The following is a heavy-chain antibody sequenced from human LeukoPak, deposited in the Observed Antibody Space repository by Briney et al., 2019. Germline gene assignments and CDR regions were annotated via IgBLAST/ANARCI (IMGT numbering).Heavy chain of an antibody. CDR3: ARVNYGDYLPSFDY. CDR1: GFTFSSYA. Sequence: PGGSLRLSCAASGFTFSSYAMHWVRQAPGKGLEYVSAISSNGGSTYYANSVKGRFTISRDNSKNSLYLQMNSLRAEDTAVYYCARVNYGDYLPSFDYWGQGTLVTVSS. V-gene: IGHV3-64*01. J-gene: IGHJ4*02. D-gene: IGHD4-17*01. CDR2: ISSNGGST.